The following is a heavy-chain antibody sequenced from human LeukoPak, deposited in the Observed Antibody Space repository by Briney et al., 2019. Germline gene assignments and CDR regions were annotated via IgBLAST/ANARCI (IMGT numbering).Heavy chain of an antibody. CDR3: AKDLYYYDSSGYGY. CDR1: GFTLSSYG. Sequence: GGSLRLSCAASGFTLSSYGMNWVRQAPGKGLEWVSGISGSGGSTYYADSVKGRFTISRDNSKNSLYLQMNSLRAEDTALYYCAKDLYYYDSSGYGYWGQGTLVTVSS. V-gene: IGHV3-23*01. CDR2: ISGSGGST. D-gene: IGHD3-22*01. J-gene: IGHJ4*02.